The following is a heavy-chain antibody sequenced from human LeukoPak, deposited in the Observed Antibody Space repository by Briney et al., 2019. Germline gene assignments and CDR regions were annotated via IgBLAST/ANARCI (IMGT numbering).Heavy chain of an antibody. V-gene: IGHV1-69*01. Sequence: KISCKGSGYSFTSYWIGWVRQAPGQGLEWMGGIIPMFGTANYAQKFQGRVTITADESTSTAYMELSSLRSEDTAVFYCVRDMGGHDFYFNYWGQGTLVTVSA. CDR2: IIPMFGTA. J-gene: IGHJ4*02. CDR3: VRDMGGHDFYFNY. CDR1: GYSFTSYW. D-gene: IGHD5-12*01.